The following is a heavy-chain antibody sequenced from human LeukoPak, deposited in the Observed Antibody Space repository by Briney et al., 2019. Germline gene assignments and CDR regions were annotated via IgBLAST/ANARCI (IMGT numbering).Heavy chain of an antibody. CDR1: GGSISIYY. D-gene: IGHD6-13*01. V-gene: IGHV4-59*01. CDR2: IYYSGST. CDR3: ARVGIAAAGEVMTFDY. Sequence: SETLSLTCTVSGGSISIYYWSWVRQPPGKGLEWIGYIYYSGSTNYNPSLKSRVTISVDTSKNQFSLKLSSVTAADTAVYYCARVGIAAAGEVMTFDYWGQGTLVTVSS. J-gene: IGHJ4*02.